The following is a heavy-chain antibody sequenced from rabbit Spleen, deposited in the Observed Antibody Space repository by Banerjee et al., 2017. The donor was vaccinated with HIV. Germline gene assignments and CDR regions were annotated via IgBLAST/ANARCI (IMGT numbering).Heavy chain of an antibody. CDR3: TRAANVAGGMTRLDL. Sequence: QEQRVESGGGLVQPGGSLELSCKASGFSFNSGYDMCWGRQAPGKGLEWIACINTITGTAVYATWAKGRFTISKTPSTTVALQMTSLTAAHTAPYFCTRAANVAGGMTRLDLWGQGTLVTVS. CDR1: GFSFNSGYD. V-gene: IGHV1S45*01. D-gene: IGHD4-2*01. J-gene: IGHJ3*01. CDR2: INTITGTA.